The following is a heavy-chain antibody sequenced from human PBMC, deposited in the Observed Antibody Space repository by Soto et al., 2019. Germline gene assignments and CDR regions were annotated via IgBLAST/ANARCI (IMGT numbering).Heavy chain of an antibody. D-gene: IGHD4-17*01. Sequence: TCTVSGGSVTNSSYYWGWIRPSPGKGLEWIGSVYYRGRSYSKSSAKSRVPISVDTSKNRFSLSLNSVTASDTAVYFCVSQRTTVPTQAYFDYWGPGALVTVSS. J-gene: IGHJ4*02. CDR1: GGSVTNSSYY. CDR3: VSQRTTVPTQAYFDY. V-gene: IGHV4-39*01. CDR2: VYYRGRS.